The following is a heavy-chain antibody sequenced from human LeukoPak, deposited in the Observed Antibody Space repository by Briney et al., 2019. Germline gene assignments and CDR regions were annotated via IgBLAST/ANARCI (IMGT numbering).Heavy chain of an antibody. J-gene: IGHJ2*01. D-gene: IGHD4-17*01. CDR2: IYCSGNT. Sequence: SETLSLTCTVSGGSISSSSYYWGWIRQPPGKGLEWIGNIYCSGNTYYNPSLKSRVTISVDTSKNQLSLKLTSVTAADAAVYYCATDYGDYYFDLWGRGTLVTVSS. CDR3: ATDYGDYYFDL. V-gene: IGHV4-39*01. CDR1: GGSISSSSYY.